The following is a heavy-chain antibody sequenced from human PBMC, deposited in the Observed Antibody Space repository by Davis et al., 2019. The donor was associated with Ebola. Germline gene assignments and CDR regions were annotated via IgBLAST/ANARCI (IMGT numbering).Heavy chain of an antibody. CDR1: GFTFSSYS. CDR3: ARRNWFDP. CDR2: ITVTSNYT. Sequence: PGGSLTLSCAASGFTFSSYSTNWVRQAPGKGLEWVSSITVTSNYTYYADSVKGRFTISRDNAKNSLYLQMNSLRAEDTAVYYCARRNWFDPWGQGTLVTVSS. J-gene: IGHJ5*02. V-gene: IGHV3-21*01.